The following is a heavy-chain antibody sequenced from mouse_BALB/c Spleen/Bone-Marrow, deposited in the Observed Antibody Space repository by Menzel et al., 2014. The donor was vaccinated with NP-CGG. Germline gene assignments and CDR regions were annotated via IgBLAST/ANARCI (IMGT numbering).Heavy chain of an antibody. D-gene: IGHD2-3*01. CDR1: GFSLTSYG. CDR3: VRGGGDGYYNWYFDV. J-gene: IGHJ1*01. Sequence: LMESGPGLVAPSQSLSITCTVSGFSLTSYGVHWVRQPPGKGLEWLGVIWAGGSTNYNSALMSRLSISKDNSKSQVFLKMNSLQTDDKAMYYCVRGGGDGYYNWYFDVWGAGTTVTVSS. V-gene: IGHV2-9*02. CDR2: IWAGGST.